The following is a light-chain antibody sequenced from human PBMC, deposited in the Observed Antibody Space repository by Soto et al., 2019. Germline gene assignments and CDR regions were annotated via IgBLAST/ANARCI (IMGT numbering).Light chain of an antibody. CDR3: SSYAGSNNYV. CDR1: SSDVSGYNY. V-gene: IGLV2-8*01. J-gene: IGLJ1*01. Sequence: QSVLTQPRSVSGSPGQSVTICCTGTSSDVSGYNYVSWYQQHPGRAPKFMIYAVSKRPSGVPDRFSGSKSGNTASLTVSGLQAEDEADYYCSSYAGSNNYVFGTGTKLTVL. CDR2: AVS.